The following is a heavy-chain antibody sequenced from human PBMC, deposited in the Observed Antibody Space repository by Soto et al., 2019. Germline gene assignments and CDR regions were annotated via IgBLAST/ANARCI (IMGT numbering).Heavy chain of an antibody. CDR1: GFTFSSYG. D-gene: IGHD3-22*01. J-gene: IGHJ4*02. V-gene: IGHV3-30*18. Sequence: PGGSLRLSCAASGFTFSSYGMHWVRQAPGKGLEWVAVISYDGSNKYYADSVKGRFTISRDNSKNTLYLQMNSLRAEDTAVYYCAKDSIPTLTMIVVPSDYWGQGTLVTVSS. CDR3: AKDSIPTLTMIVVPSDY. CDR2: ISYDGSNK.